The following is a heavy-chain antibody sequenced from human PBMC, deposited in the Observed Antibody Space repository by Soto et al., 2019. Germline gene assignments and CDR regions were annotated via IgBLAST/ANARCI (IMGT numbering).Heavy chain of an antibody. CDR2: IYYSGST. J-gene: IGHJ5*02. CDR3: ARGFDYCDSSGYYLGHWFDP. D-gene: IGHD3-22*01. CDR1: GGSISSYY. Sequence: SETLSLTCTVSGGSISSYYWSWIRQPPRKGLEWIGHIYYSGSTNYNPSLKSRVTILVDTSKNRFSLKLSSVTAADTAVYYCARGFDYCDSSGYYLGHWFDPWGQGTLVTVSS. V-gene: IGHV4-59*01.